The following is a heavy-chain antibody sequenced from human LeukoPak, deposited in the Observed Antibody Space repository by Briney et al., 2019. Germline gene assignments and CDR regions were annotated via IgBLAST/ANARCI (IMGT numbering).Heavy chain of an antibody. D-gene: IGHD3-10*01. Sequence: GGSLRLSCAASGFTFSSYSMNWVRQAPGKGLEWVSSISSSSSSIYYADSVKGRFTISRDNAKNSLYLQMNSLRAEDTAVYYCAKDLLYYYGSGSYGGDYWGQGTLVTVSS. J-gene: IGHJ4*02. V-gene: IGHV3-21*01. CDR3: AKDLLYYYGSGSYGGDY. CDR2: ISSSSSSI. CDR1: GFTFSSYS.